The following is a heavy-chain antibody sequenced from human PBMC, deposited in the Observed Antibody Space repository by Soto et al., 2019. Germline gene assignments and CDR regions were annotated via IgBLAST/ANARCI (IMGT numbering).Heavy chain of an antibody. CDR3: ARIGPLVTAVPGAFDI. V-gene: IGHV1-46*01. CDR2: INPSGGST. D-gene: IGHD2-15*01. J-gene: IGHJ3*02. CDR1: GYTFTSYY. Sequence: ASVKVSCKASGYTFTSYYMHWVRQAPGQGLEWMGIINPSGGSTSYAQKFQGRVTMTRDTSTSTVYMELSSLRSEDTAVYYCARIGPLVTAVPGAFDIWGQGTMVTVSS.